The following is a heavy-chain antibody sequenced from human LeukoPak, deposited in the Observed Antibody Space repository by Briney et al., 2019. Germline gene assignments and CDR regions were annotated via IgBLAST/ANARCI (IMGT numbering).Heavy chain of an antibody. CDR1: GGTFSSYA. CDR3: ARVVAFFGVFIPGPLDI. Sequence: SVKVSCKASGGTFSSYAISWVRQAPGQGLEWMGGIIPIFGTANYAQKFQGRITITTDESTSTAYMELSSLRSEDTAVYYCARVVAFFGVFIPGPLDIWAKG. J-gene: IGHJ3*02. CDR2: IIPIFGTA. V-gene: IGHV1-69*05. D-gene: IGHD3-3*01.